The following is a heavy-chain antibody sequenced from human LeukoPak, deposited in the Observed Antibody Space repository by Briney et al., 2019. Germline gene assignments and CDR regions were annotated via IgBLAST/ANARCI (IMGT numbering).Heavy chain of an antibody. J-gene: IGHJ3*02. V-gene: IGHV3-48*04. D-gene: IGHD6-13*01. CDR2: ISSSSSTI. CDR1: GFTFSSYS. CDR3: ARGGGIPRFLSSSWSDDAFDI. Sequence: PGRSLRLSCAASGFTFSSYSMNWVRQAPGKGLEWVSYISSSSSTIYYADSVKGRFTISRDNAKNSLYLQMNSLRAEDTAVYYCARGGGIPRFLSSSWSDDAFDIWGQGTMVTVSS.